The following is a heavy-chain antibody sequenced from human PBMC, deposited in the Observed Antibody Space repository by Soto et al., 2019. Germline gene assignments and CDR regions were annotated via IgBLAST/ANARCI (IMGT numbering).Heavy chain of an antibody. Sequence: SETLSLTCAVYDGSFSGYYWSWIRQPPGKGLEWIGEINHSGSTNYNPSLKSRVTISRDNAKNSLYLQMNSLRAEDTALYYCAREDYYGTIYYYYGLDVWGQGTTVTVSS. J-gene: IGHJ6*02. CDR2: INHSGST. D-gene: IGHD3-10*01. V-gene: IGHV4-34*01. CDR1: DGSFSGYY. CDR3: AREDYYGTIYYYYGLDV.